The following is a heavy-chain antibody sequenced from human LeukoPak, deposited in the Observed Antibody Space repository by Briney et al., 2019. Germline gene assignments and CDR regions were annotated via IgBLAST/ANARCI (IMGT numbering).Heavy chain of an antibody. CDR3: ARAPIYCSGGSCYSDYYYGMDV. CDR1: GFTFSSYA. CDR2: ISYDGSNK. J-gene: IGHJ6*02. D-gene: IGHD2-15*01. V-gene: IGHV3-30-3*01. Sequence: GGSLRLSCAASGFTFSSYAMHWVRQAPGKGLEWVAVISYDGSNKYYADSVKGRFTISRDNSKNTLYLQMNSLRAGDTAVYYCARAPIYCSGGSCYSDYYYGMDVWGQGTTVTVSS.